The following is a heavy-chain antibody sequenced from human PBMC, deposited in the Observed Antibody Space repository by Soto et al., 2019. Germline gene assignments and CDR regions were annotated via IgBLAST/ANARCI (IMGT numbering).Heavy chain of an antibody. V-gene: IGHV3-23*01. Sequence: GSLRLSCAASGFTFRNCAMNWVRQAPGRGLEWVSTISNSGSTYYADAVKGRFTTSRDISKNTLYLQMSSLRADDTALYYCAKDREGYCSSTSCLYYFDSWGQGTQVTVS. CDR2: ISNSGST. CDR1: GFTFRNCA. J-gene: IGHJ4*02. CDR3: AKDREGYCSSTSCLYYFDS. D-gene: IGHD2-2*01.